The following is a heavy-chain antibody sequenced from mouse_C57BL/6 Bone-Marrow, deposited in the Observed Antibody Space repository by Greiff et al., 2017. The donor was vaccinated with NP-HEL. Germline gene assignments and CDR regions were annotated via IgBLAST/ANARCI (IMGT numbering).Heavy chain of an antibody. V-gene: IGHV5-12*01. Sequence: EVQLVESGGGLVQPGGSLKLSCAASGFTFSDYYMYWVRQTPEKRLEWVAYISNGGGSTYYPDTVKGRFTISRDNAKNTLYLQMSRLKSEDTAMYYCARHHYDDPYAMDYWGQGTSVTVSS. D-gene: IGHD2-3*01. CDR1: GFTFSDYY. CDR2: ISNGGGST. J-gene: IGHJ4*01. CDR3: ARHHYDDPYAMDY.